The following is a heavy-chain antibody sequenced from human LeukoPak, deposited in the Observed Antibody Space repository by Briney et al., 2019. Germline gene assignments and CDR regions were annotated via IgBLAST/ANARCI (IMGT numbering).Heavy chain of an antibody. V-gene: IGHV4-34*01. CDR1: GGSFSGHY. CDR3: ARARNTTPFDP. J-gene: IGHJ5*02. CDR2: INHSGST. D-gene: IGHD1-1*01. Sequence: SETLSLTCAVYGGSFSGHYWSWIRQPPGKGLEWIGEINHSGSTNYNPSLKSRFTISVDTSKNQFSLKLSSVTAADTAVCYCARARNTTPFDPWGQGTLVTVSS.